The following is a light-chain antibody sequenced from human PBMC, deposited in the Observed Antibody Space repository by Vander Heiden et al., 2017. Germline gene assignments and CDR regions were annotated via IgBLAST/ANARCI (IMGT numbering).Light chain of an antibody. Sequence: IQMTQSPSSLSASVGDRVTITCRTSQSITTYLNWYQQKPGKAPKLLIYAASILQSGVPSRFSGSGSGTDFTLTISRLQPEDIATYYCQQCHSTSLTFSHRTKVDVK. CDR2: AAS. CDR3: QQCHSTSLT. V-gene: IGKV1-39*01. CDR1: QSITTY. J-gene: IGKJ3*01.